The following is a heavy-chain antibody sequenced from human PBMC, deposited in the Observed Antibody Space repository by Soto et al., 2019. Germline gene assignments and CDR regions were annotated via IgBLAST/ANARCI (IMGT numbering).Heavy chain of an antibody. D-gene: IGHD3-3*01. Sequence: SETLSLTCSVSNVSITNSYWNWFRQSPEKGLEWIGFVYHTGTTKYNPSLKGRVTMSIDTSRNEFSLRLTSVTTADTAFYFCARDFAGRGPFDPWGPGTQVTVSS. CDR2: VYHTGTT. J-gene: IGHJ5*01. CDR3: ARDFAGRGPFDP. V-gene: IGHV4-59*01. CDR1: NVSITNSY.